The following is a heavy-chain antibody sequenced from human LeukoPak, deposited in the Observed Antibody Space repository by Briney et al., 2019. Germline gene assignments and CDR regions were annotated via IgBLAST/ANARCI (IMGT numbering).Heavy chain of an antibody. V-gene: IGHV4-34*01. D-gene: IGHD1-26*01. CDR2: INHSGST. J-gene: IGHJ4*02. CDR3: ARYVVGAKNYFDY. CDR1: GGSFSGYY. Sequence: SETLSLTCAVYGGSFSGYYWSWIRQPPGKGLEWIGEINHSGSTNYNPSLKSRVTISVDTSKNQFSLKLSSVTASDTAMYYCARYVVGAKNYFDYWGQGTLVTVSS.